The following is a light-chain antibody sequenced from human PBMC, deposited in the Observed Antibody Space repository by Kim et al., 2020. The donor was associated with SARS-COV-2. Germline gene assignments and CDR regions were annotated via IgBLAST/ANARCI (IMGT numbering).Light chain of an antibody. Sequence: EVVLTQSPGTLSLSPGERATLSCRASQSVSSSYLAWYQQKPGQAPRLLIYGASSRATGIPDRFSGSGSGTDFTLTISRLEREDFAVYYCQQYGGSPLLTFGGGTKVDIK. CDR2: GAS. CDR3: QQYGGSPLLT. CDR1: QSVSSSY. J-gene: IGKJ4*01. V-gene: IGKV3-20*01.